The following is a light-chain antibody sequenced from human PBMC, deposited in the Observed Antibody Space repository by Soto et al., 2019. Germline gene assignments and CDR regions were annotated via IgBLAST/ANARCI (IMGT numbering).Light chain of an antibody. CDR3: SSYTSSSTLVV. Sequence: QSALTQPASVSGSPGQSITISCTGTCSDVGGYNYVSWYQQHPGKAPKLMIYDVSNRPSGVSNRFSGSKSGNTASLTISGLQAEDEADYYCSSYTSSSTLVVFGGGTKVTVL. CDR2: DVS. V-gene: IGLV2-14*01. J-gene: IGLJ2*01. CDR1: CSDVGGYNY.